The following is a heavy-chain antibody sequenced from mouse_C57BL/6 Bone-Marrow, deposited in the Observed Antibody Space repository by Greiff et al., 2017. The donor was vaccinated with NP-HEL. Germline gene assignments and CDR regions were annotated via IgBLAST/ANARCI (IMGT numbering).Heavy chain of an antibody. CDR1: GYTFTSYW. CDR2: IHPNSGST. J-gene: IGHJ4*01. V-gene: IGHV1-64*01. CDR3: ARSISSYYAMDY. Sequence: QVQLQQPGAELVKPGASVKLSCKAPGYTFTSYWMHWVKQRPGQGLEWIGMIHPNSGSTNYNEKFKSKATLTVDKSSSTAYMQLSSLTSEDSAVYYCARSISSYYAMDYWGQGTSVTVSS. D-gene: IGHD2-3*01.